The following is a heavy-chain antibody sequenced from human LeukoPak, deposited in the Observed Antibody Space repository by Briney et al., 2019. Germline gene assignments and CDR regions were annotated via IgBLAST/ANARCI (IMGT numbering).Heavy chain of an antibody. D-gene: IGHD3-22*01. V-gene: IGHV1-18*01. CDR1: GYTFTSYG. CDR2: ISAYNGNT. Sequence: GASVKVSCKASGYTFTSYGISWVRQAPGRGLEWMGWISAYNGNTNYAQKLQGRVTMTTDTSTSTAYMELRSLRSDDTAVYYCARDEGYYYDSSGYLIDPWGQGTLVTVSS. CDR3: ARDEGYYYDSSGYLIDP. J-gene: IGHJ5*02.